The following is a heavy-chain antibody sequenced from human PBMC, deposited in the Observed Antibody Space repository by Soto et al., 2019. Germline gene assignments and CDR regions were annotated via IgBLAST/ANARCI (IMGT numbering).Heavy chain of an antibody. CDR3: ARDSSIVSRYYYYYGMDV. CDR2: INSDGSST. J-gene: IGHJ6*02. CDR1: GFTFSSYW. Sequence: GGSLRLSCAASGFTFSSYWMHWVRQAPGKGLVWVSRINSDGSSTSYADSVKGRFTISRDNAKNTLYLQMNSLRAEDTAVYYCARDSSIVSRYYYYYGMDVWGQGTTVTVSS. D-gene: IGHD2-15*01. V-gene: IGHV3-74*01.